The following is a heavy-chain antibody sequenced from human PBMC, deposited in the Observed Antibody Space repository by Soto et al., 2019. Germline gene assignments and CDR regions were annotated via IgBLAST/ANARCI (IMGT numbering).Heavy chain of an antibody. CDR3: ARDMQQHLSVAGTLVYFDY. Sequence: GASVKVSCKASGYTFTSYGISWVRQAPGQGLEWMGWISAYNGNTNYAQKLQGRVTMTTDTSTSTAYMELRSLRSDDTAVYYCARDMQQHLSVAGTLVYFDYWGQGTLVTVSS. CDR1: GYTFTSYG. V-gene: IGHV1-18*01. J-gene: IGHJ4*02. CDR2: ISAYNGNT. D-gene: IGHD6-19*01.